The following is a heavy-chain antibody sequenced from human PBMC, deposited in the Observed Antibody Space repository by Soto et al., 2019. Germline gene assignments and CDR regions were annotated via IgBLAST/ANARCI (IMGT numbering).Heavy chain of an antibody. Sequence: QVQLVQSGAEVKKPGSSVKVSCKASGGTFSSYAITWVRQAPGQGLEWMGGIIPIFGTASYAQKFQGRVTITADESLTTAYMELISLRSEDTAVYYCARDFPSSSSDPWGQGTLVTVSS. J-gene: IGHJ5*02. V-gene: IGHV1-69*01. CDR2: IIPIFGTA. CDR1: GGTFSSYA. CDR3: ARDFPSSSSDP.